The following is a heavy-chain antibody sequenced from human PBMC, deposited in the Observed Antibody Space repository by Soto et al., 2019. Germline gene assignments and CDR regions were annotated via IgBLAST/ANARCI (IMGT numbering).Heavy chain of an antibody. CDR3: VRSGTAPMLRHNWFDP. Sequence: EVQLVESGGGLVKPGGSLRLSCAASGFTFTTYDMNWVRQAPGKGLEWVSSITTTSRYIYYADSVRGRFPISRDNAKNSLFLQMDSLRAADTAVYYSVRSGTAPMLRHNWFDPWGQGTLVTVSS. D-gene: IGHD1-1*01. CDR1: GFTFTTYD. V-gene: IGHV3-21*01. J-gene: IGHJ5*02. CDR2: ITTTSRYI.